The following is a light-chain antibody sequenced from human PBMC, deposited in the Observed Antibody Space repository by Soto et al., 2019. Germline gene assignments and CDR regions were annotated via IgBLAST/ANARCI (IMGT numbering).Light chain of an antibody. CDR1: QSINSW. V-gene: IGKV1-5*01. Sequence: DIQMIQSPSTLSASVGDRVTITCRASQSINSWLAWYQQKPGKAPQILIYDASTLKSGVPSRFSASGSGTEFTLIISSLQPDDFATYYCQQYTSYSWTFGQGTKVEI. J-gene: IGKJ1*01. CDR2: DAS. CDR3: QQYTSYSWT.